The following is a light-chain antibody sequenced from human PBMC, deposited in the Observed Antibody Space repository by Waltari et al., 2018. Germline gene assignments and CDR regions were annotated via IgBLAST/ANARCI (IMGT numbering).Light chain of an antibody. V-gene: IGKV3-20*01. Sequence: EIVLTQSSGTLSLSPGESATLSCRASQTVRTTYLAWYQQKPGQAPTLLIYGASSRATGIPDRFSGSGSGTDFSLTISSLEPEDFAVYYCQQYDISPLTFGGGTKVEIK. CDR1: QTVRTTY. CDR2: GAS. CDR3: QQYDISPLT. J-gene: IGKJ4*01.